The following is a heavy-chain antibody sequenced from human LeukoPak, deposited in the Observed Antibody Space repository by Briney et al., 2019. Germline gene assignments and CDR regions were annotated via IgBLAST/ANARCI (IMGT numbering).Heavy chain of an antibody. V-gene: IGHV5-51*01. J-gene: IGHJ5*02. CDR1: GYSFTSYC. D-gene: IGHD6-13*01. Sequence: GESLKISCKGSGYSFTSYCIGWVRQMPGKGLEWMGIIYPGDSDTTYSPSFQGQVTISADKSISTAYLQWSSLKASDTAMYYCARQGETYSSSWYVGNWFDPWGQGTLVTVSS. CDR2: IYPGDSDT. CDR3: ARQGETYSSSWYVGNWFDP.